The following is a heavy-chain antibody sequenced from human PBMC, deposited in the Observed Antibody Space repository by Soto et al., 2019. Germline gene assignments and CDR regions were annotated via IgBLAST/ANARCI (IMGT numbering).Heavy chain of an antibody. J-gene: IGHJ6*02. V-gene: IGHV1-69*12. CDR3: ASWLKGPDIGNYYYGMDV. CDR2: IMPIFRAP. D-gene: IGHD2-15*01. CDR1: GGAFSDYA. Sequence: QVQLVQSGAEVKKPGSSVKVSCKASGGAFSDYAFCWVRQAPGQGLEWLGGIMPIFRAPDYAQKFQGRVTITADEFTRTAYMEMNSLRSEDTAVYYCASWLKGPDIGNYYYGMDVWGHGTMVTVS.